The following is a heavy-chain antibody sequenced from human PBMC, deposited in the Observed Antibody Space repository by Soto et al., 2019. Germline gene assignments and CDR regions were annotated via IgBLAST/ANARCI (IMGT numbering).Heavy chain of an antibody. J-gene: IGHJ4*02. V-gene: IGHV4-34*01. CDR3: AGGQYSSGWYGLSGGPTVFDY. CDR2: INHSGST. D-gene: IGHD6-19*01. Sequence: SETLSLTCAVYGGSFSGYYWSWIRQPPGKGLEWIGEINHSGSTNYNPSLKSRVTISVDTSKNQFSLKLSPVTAADTAVYYCAGGQYSSGWYGLSGGPTVFDYWGQGTLVTVSS. CDR1: GGSFSGYY.